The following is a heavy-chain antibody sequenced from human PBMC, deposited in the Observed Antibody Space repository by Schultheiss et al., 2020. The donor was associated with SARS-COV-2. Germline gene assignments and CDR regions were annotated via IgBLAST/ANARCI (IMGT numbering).Heavy chain of an antibody. Sequence: GGSLRLSCAASGFTFSSYGMHWVRQAPGKGLEWVAVISYDGSNKYYADSVKGRFTISRDNYKNTLYLQMNSLRAEDTAVYYCAKDLPSPNYDSSGYYWGDAFDIWGQGTMVT. D-gene: IGHD3-22*01. V-gene: IGHV3-30*18. CDR3: AKDLPSPNYDSSGYYWGDAFDI. CDR1: GFTFSSYG. CDR2: ISYDGSNK. J-gene: IGHJ3*02.